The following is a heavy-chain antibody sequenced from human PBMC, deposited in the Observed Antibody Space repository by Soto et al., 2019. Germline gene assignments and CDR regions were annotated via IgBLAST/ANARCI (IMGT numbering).Heavy chain of an antibody. CDR3: AKDRGNPLRVEDWVDP. D-gene: IGHD5-12*01. V-gene: IGHV3-30*18. J-gene: IGHJ5*02. CDR2: ISYDGSNK. CDR1: GFTFNNFA. Sequence: GGSLRLSCAASGFTFNNFAMHWVRQAPGKGLEWVAVISYDGSNKDYGDSVKGRFTISRDNSRNILSLQMDSLRTEDTAVYYCAKDRGNPLRVEDWVDPWGQGALVTVSS.